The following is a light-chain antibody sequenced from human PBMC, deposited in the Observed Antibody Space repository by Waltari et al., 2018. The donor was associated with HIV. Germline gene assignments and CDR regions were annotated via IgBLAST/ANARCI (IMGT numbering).Light chain of an antibody. CDR2: SLN. CDR3: AAWDDNLDGYV. V-gene: IGLV1-44*01. J-gene: IGLJ1*01. CDR1: SPNIGSNT. Sequence: QPVLTQTPPASGTPGQRVTVSASGSSPNIGSNTVHWYQLRPGAPHRLLIHSLNQRPSGVPDRFAGSKSGASASLAISGLQSEDEADYYCAAWDDNLDGYVFGSGTKVTVL.